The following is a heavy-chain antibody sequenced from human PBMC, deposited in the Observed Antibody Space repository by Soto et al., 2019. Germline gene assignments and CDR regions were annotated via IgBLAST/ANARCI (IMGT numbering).Heavy chain of an antibody. J-gene: IGHJ3*02. D-gene: IGHD3-9*01. V-gene: IGHV1-2*04. CDR1: GYTFTGYY. CDR3: ARGSVRYFDWLLLNDAFDI. CDR2: INPNSGGT. Sequence: ASVKVSCKASGYTFTGYYMHWVRQAPGQGLEWMGWINPNSGGTNYAQKFQGWVTMTRDTSISTAYMELSRLRSDDTAVYYCARGSVRYFDWLLLNDAFDIWGQGTMVTVS.